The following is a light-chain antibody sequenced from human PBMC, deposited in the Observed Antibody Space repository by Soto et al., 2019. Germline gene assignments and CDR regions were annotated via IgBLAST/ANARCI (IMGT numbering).Light chain of an antibody. CDR3: QQYNNWPPWT. V-gene: IGKV3-15*01. CDR2: GAS. J-gene: IGKJ1*01. CDR1: QSLGSN. Sequence: EIVMTQSPATLSVSPGESATLSCRASQSLGSNLAWYQQKPGQAPRLLIYGASTRATGLPARFSGSGSGTEFTLTISILQSEDFAVYYCQQYNNWPPWTFGQGTKVEIK.